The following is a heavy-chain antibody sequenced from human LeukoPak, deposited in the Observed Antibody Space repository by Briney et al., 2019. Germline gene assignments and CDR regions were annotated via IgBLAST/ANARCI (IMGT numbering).Heavy chain of an antibody. CDR1: GFTFTSYS. CDR2: ISSSGRYI. Sequence: PGGSLRLSCVASGFTFTSYSFSWVRQAPGKGLEWVSSISSSGRYIHYADSVRGRFTMSRDNAKNSLYLQMNSLRAEDTAVYYCAKDLGRYRNNYFDYWGQGTLVAVSS. CDR3: AKDLGRYRNNYFDY. D-gene: IGHD1-26*01. J-gene: IGHJ4*02. V-gene: IGHV3-21*04.